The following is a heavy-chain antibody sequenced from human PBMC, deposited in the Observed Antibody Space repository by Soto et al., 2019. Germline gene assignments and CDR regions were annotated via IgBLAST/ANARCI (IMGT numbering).Heavy chain of an antibody. CDR1: GYSLSSYG. CDR2: ISAYNGNT. D-gene: IGHD2-15*01. Sequence: SVEVGCESFGYSLSSYGIGGVRQAPGQGLEWMGWISAYNGNTNYAQKLQGRVTMTTDTSTSTAYMELRSLRSDDTAVYYCARELLEYNWFAPWGQGTLVTVSS. J-gene: IGHJ5*02. V-gene: IGHV1-18*01. CDR3: ARELLEYNWFAP.